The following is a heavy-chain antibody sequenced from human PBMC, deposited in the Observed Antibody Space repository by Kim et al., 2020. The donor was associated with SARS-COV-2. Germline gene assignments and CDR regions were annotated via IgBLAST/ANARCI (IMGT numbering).Heavy chain of an antibody. Sequence: ASVKVSCKTSGYSFSNFALHWVRQAPGQSLEWMGWINGGNGNTRYSQNFQGRVTITRDTSASTGYMELSSLRSEDTAVYYCASTYYGDYGYWGQGTLVTVSS. CDR2: INGGNGNT. CDR1: GYSFSNFA. D-gene: IGHD4-17*01. J-gene: IGHJ4*02. CDR3: ASTYYGDYGY. V-gene: IGHV1-3*01.